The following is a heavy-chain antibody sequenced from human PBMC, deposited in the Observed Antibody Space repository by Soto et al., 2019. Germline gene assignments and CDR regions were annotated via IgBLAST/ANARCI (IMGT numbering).Heavy chain of an antibody. CDR3: LNIPHY. CDR2: IIPILALA. J-gene: IGHJ4*02. V-gene: IGHV1-69*02. Sequence: QVQLVQSGAEVKKPGSSVKVSCKASGGTFSSYTITWVRQAPGQGLEWMGRIIPILALANYAQKFQGRVTVTADKSTGTAYMARSSLRSEYTAVYYCLNIPHYWGQGTLVTGSS. CDR1: GGTFSSYT.